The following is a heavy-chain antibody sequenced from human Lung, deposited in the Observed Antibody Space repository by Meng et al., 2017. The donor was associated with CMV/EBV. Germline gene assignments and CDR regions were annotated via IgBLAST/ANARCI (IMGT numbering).Heavy chain of an antibody. CDR2: ISYDGSNK. V-gene: IGHV3-30-3*01. J-gene: IGHJ4*02. D-gene: IGHD2-15*01. CDR1: GFTFSSYA. CDR3: AHGGGDC. Sequence: QGQVVGSGGGVVQPGRSLRLSCAASGFTFSSYAMHWVRQAPGKGLEWVAVISYDGSNKYYADSVKGRFTISRDNSKNTLYLQMNSLRAEDTAVYYCAHGGGDCWGQGTLVTVSS.